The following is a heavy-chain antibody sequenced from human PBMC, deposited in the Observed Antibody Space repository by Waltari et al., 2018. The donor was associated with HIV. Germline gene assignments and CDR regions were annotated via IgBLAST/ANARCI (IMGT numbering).Heavy chain of an antibody. J-gene: IGHJ4*02. CDR3: ARDPSQGTTISRYYFDF. D-gene: IGHD1-1*01. CDR2: DKPAEDAP. Sequence: QVHLVQSGADVKKPGASVTISYQTSGYIFTKYFLHWVRQAPRQGLEWMGKDKPAEDAPNSEQSLQSRVGMTKETSTTTVYMELNRLTSEDTAMYFCARDPSQGTTISRYYFDFWGQGTMVTVSS. V-gene: IGHV1-46*01. CDR1: GYIFTKYF.